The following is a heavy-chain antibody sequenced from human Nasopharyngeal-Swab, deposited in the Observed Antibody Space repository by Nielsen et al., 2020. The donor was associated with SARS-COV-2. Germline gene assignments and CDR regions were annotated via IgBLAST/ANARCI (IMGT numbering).Heavy chain of an antibody. J-gene: IGHJ6*03. CDR3: ARGPDRNYDFWSGYYTPSSYYYYYMDV. V-gene: IGHV4-34*13. CDR2: INHSGST. D-gene: IGHD3-3*01. Sequence: RQAPGKGLEWFGEINHSGSTNYNPSLKSRVTISVDTSKNQFSLKLSSVTAADTAVYYCARGPDRNYDFWSGYYTPSSYYYYYMDVWGKGTTVTVSS.